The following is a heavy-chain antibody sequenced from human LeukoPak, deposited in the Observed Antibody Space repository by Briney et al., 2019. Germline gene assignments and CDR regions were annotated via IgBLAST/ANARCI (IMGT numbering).Heavy chain of an antibody. Sequence: PGGSLRLSCAASGFTFSSYGMHWVRQAPGKGLEWVANIKQDGSEKYYVDSVKGRFTISRDNAKNSLYLQMNSLRAEDTAVYYCARDSKSGLPFDYWGQGTLVTVSS. V-gene: IGHV3-7*01. D-gene: IGHD3-3*01. CDR2: IKQDGSEK. CDR1: GFTFSSYG. J-gene: IGHJ4*02. CDR3: ARDSKSGLPFDY.